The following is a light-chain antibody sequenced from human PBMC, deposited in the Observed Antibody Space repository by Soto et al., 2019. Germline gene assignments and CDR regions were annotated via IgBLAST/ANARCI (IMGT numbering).Light chain of an antibody. CDR1: QGISSW. CDR3: QQSNSFPYT. CDR2: AAS. V-gene: IGKV1-12*02. J-gene: IGKJ2*01. Sequence: DIQMTQSPSSVSASVGDRVTITCRESQGISSWLAWYQQKPGKAPKLLIYAASSLQSGVPSRFSGSRSGTYFTLTISILQPLDFSAYYCQQSNSFPYTFGQGTKLEI.